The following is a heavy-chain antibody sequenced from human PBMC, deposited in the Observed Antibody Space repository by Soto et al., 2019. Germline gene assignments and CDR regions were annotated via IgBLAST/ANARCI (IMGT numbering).Heavy chain of an antibody. D-gene: IGHD3-3*01. Sequence: GASVKVSCKASGDSFTSYYMHWVRQAPGQGLEWMGIINPSGGSTSYAQKFQGRVTMTRDTSTSTVYMELSSMRSEDTAVYYCASSYVFGVANDIWGQGTMVTVSS. J-gene: IGHJ3*02. CDR3: ASSYVFGVANDI. CDR2: INPSGGST. CDR1: GDSFTSYY. V-gene: IGHV1-46*01.